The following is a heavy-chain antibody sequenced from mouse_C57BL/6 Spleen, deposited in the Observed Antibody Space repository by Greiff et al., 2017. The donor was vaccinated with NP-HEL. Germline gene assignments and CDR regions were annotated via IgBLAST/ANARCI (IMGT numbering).Heavy chain of an antibody. J-gene: IGHJ4*01. CDR3: ARYLDY. CDR2: IRHKANGYTT. CDR1: GFTFTDYY. Sequence: EVQRVESGGGLVQPGGSLSLSCAASGFTFTDYYMSWVRQPPGKALEWLGFIRHKANGYTTEYSASVKGRFTISRDNSQSILYLQMNALGAEDSATYYCARYLDYWGQGTSVTVSS. V-gene: IGHV7-3*01.